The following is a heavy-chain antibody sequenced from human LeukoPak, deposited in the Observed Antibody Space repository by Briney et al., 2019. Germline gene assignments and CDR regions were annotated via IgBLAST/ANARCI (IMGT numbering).Heavy chain of an antibody. D-gene: IGHD1-7*01. CDR3: ARLTPTTLPIYYYYMDV. V-gene: IGHV4-4*02. J-gene: IGHJ6*03. CDR2: IFHSGTT. Sequence: SETLSLTCTVSGGSISCSNWWSWVRQPPGKGLEWIGRIFHSGTTDYKTSLKGRVNISVDKSKNQFSLKLTSVTAADTAVYYCARLTPTTLPIYYYYMDVWGKGTTVTVSS. CDR1: GGSISCSNW.